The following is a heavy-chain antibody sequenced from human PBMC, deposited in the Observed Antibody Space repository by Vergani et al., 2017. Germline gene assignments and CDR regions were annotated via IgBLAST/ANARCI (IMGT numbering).Heavy chain of an antibody. V-gene: IGHV3-23*01. Sequence: EVHLLESGGGLVQPGGSLRLSCEASGFIFGSYAMSWVRQAPGKGLEWVSAISPHGGSADYAEAVKGRFTISRDNSQNTLFLHMTGLRGDDTAVYFCAKLWSGYSDLDYWGQGTLVTVSS. CDR1: GFIFGSYA. D-gene: IGHD3-3*01. J-gene: IGHJ4*02. CDR3: AKLWSGYSDLDY. CDR2: ISPHGGSA.